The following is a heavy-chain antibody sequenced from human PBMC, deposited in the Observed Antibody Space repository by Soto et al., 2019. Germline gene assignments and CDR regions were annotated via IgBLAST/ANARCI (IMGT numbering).Heavy chain of an antibody. CDR3: ARAPPTQTFDY. CDR2: ISSSSSYI. CDR1: GFTFSSYS. V-gene: IGHV3-21*01. J-gene: IGHJ4*02. Sequence: GGSLRLACAASGFTFSSYSMNWVRQAPGKGLEWVSSISSSSSYIYYADSVKGRFTISRDNAKNSLYLQMNSLRAEDTAVYYCARAPPTQTFDYWGQGTLVTVSS.